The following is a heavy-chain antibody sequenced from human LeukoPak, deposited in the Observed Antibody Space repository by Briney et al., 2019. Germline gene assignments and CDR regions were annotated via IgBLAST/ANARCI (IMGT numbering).Heavy chain of an antibody. J-gene: IGHJ4*02. V-gene: IGHV3-48*01. Sequence: GGSLRLSCAASGFTFSSYSMNWVRQAPGKGLEWVSYISSSSSTIYYADSVKGRFTISRDNAKNSPYLQMNSLRAEDTAVYYCAREAYCGGDCYQFDYWGQGTLVTVSS. CDR1: GFTFSSYS. CDR3: AREAYCGGDCYQFDY. CDR2: ISSSSSTI. D-gene: IGHD2-21*01.